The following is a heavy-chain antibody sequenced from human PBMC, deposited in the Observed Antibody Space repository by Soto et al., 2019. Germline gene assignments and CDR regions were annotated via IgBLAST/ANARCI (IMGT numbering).Heavy chain of an antibody. CDR1: GDTFTFYS. J-gene: IGHJ4*02. Sequence: QVQLVQSGAEVKKPGSSVRVSGKASGDTFTFYSINWVRQAPGLGLEWMGRINPILSMSNYAQRFQGRVTMTVAKSTSTAYMELSSLRCEDTAMYYCASSYGSGYRAFDYWGQGALVTVSS. D-gene: IGHD3-10*01. V-gene: IGHV1-69*02. CDR2: INPILSMS. CDR3: ASSYGSGYRAFDY.